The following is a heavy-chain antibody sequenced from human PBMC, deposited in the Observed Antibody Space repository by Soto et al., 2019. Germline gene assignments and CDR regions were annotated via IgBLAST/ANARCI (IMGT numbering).Heavy chain of an antibody. Sequence: QVQLVESGGGVVQPGRSLRLSCAASGFTFSSYAMHWVRQAPGKGLEWVAVISYDGSNKYYADSVKGRFTISRDNSKNTLYLQMNSLRAEDTAVYYCARFATPKEGLWYFDLWGRGTLVTVSS. CDR1: GFTFSSYA. CDR3: ARFATPKEGLWYFDL. V-gene: IGHV3-30-3*01. CDR2: ISYDGSNK. J-gene: IGHJ2*01.